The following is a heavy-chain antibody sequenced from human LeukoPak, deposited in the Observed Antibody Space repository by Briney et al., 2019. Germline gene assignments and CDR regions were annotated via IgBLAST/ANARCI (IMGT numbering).Heavy chain of an antibody. CDR3: ARDRIAAAGTDYYGMDV. Sequence: SDTLSLTCTVSGGSISSVGYHWSWIRRHPGKGQEWIGHIYNTGSTYYKPSLKSRLTISVDTSKIRFSLKLSSVTAADTAVYYCARDRIAAAGTDYYGMDVWGQGTTVTVSS. CDR1: GGSISSVGYH. D-gene: IGHD6-13*01. CDR2: IYNTGST. J-gene: IGHJ6*02. V-gene: IGHV4-31*03.